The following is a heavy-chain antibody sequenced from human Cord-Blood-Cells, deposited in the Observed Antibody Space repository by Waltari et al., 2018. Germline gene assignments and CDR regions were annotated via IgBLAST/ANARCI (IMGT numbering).Heavy chain of an antibody. CDR2: INHSGST. Sequence: VQPQQWAAGLLKPSATLSLTCAVYGGSLSGYYWSCIRQPTGKGLEWIGEINHSGSTNYNPSLKSRVTISVDTSKNQFSLKLSSVTAADTAVYYCASLNYYYYYGMDVWGQGTTVTVSS. V-gene: IGHV4-34*01. CDR1: GGSLSGYY. CDR3: ASLNYYYYYGMDV. J-gene: IGHJ6*02.